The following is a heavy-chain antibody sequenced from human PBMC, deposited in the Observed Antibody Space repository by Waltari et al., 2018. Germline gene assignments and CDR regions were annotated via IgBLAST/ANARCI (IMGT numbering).Heavy chain of an antibody. J-gene: IGHJ6*02. Sequence: QVQLQESGPGLVKPSQTLSLTCTVSGGSISSGGYYWSWLRQHPGKGLEWIGYIYHSGSTYYNPSLKSRVTISVDRSKNQFSLKLSSVTAADTAVYYCARVARADDFWDDYGMDVWGQGTTVTVSS. D-gene: IGHD3-3*01. CDR2: IYHSGST. CDR1: GGSISSGGYY. CDR3: ARVARADDFWDDYGMDV. V-gene: IGHV4-31*03.